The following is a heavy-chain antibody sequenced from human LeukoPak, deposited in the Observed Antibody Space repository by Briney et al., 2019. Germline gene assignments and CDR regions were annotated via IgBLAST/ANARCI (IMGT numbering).Heavy chain of an antibody. CDR1: GGSISSSSYY. J-gene: IGHJ4*02. CDR2: IYYSGST. D-gene: IGHD3-9*01. V-gene: IGHV4-39*01. Sequence: SETLSLTCTVSGGSISSSSYYWGWIRQPPGKGLEWLGSIYYSGSTYYNPSLKSRVTISVDTSKNQFSLKLSSVTAADTAVYYCARQYYDILTGYYRDSWGQGTLVTVSS. CDR3: ARQYYDILTGYYRDS.